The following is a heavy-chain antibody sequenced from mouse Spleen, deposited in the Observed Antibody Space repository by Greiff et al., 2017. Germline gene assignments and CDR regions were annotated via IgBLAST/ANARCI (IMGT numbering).Heavy chain of an antibody. J-gene: IGHJ4*01. Sequence: VQLKETGPGLVAPSQSLSITCTVSGFSLTSYGVHWVRQPPGKGLEWLVVIWSDGSTNYNSALKSRLSISKDNSKSQVFLKMNSLQTDDTAMYYCARQRQLGLRGMDYWGQGTSVTVSS. CDR1: GFSLTSYG. CDR2: IWSDGST. V-gene: IGHV2-6-1*01. D-gene: IGHD3-2*01. CDR3: ARQRQLGLRGMDY.